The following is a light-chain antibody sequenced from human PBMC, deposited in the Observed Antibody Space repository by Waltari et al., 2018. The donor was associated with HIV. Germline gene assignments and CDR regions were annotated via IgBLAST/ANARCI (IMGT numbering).Light chain of an antibody. CDR3: SSYTSSITLNWE. J-gene: IGLJ3*02. CDR2: EVS. CDR1: STDVGGYNY. Sequence: QSALTQPASVSGSPGQSITISCTGTSTDVGGYNYVSWYQQHPGKAPKLMIYEVSNRPSGVSNLFSGAKSGNTASLTISVRQAEDEADYYGSSYTSSITLNWEFGGGTKLTVL. V-gene: IGLV2-14*01.